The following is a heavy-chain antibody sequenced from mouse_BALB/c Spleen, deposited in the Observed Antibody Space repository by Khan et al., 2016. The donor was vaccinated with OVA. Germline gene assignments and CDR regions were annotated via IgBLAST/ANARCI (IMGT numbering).Heavy chain of an antibody. V-gene: IGHV5-4*02. Sequence: EVELVESGGGLVKPGGSLKLSCAASGFTFSDYYMYWVRQTPEKRLEWVATISDGGSYTYYPDSVKGRFAISRDDVENNLYLQMSSLKSEDTAMYYCARGYYGDPFAYWDQGTLVTVSA. J-gene: IGHJ3*01. D-gene: IGHD2-13*01. CDR1: GFTFSDYY. CDR3: ARGYYGDPFAY. CDR2: ISDGGSYT.